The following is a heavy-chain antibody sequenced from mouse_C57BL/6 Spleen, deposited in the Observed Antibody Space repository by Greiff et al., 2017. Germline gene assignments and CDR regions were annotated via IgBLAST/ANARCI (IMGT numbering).Heavy chain of an antibody. CDR2: IYPGSGNT. CDR3: ARGGNYPLDY. CDR1: GYSFTSYY. D-gene: IGHD2-1*01. Sequence: QVQLQQSGPELVKPGASVKISCKASGYSFTSYYIHWVKQRPGQGLEWIGWIYPGSGNTKYNEKFKGKATLTADTSSSTAYMQLSSLTSEDSAVYYCARGGNYPLDYWGQGTTLTVSS. V-gene: IGHV1-66*01. J-gene: IGHJ2*01.